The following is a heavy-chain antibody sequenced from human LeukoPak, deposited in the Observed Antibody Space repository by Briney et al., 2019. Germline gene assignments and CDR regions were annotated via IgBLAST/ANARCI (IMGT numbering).Heavy chain of an antibody. CDR2: IYYSGST. D-gene: IGHD6-13*01. J-gene: IGHJ4*02. CDR1: GGSISSHY. CDR3: ARTWSAAGDDY. Sequence: KPSETLSLTCTVSGGSISSHYWSWIRQPPGKGLEWIGYIYYSGSTNYNPSLKSRVTISVDTSKNQFSLKLSSVTAADTAVYYCARTWSAAGDDYWGQGTLVTVSS. V-gene: IGHV4-59*11.